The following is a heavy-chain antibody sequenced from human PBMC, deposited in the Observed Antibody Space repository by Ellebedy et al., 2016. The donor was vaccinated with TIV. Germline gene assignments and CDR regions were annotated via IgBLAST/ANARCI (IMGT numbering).Heavy chain of an antibody. J-gene: IGHJ4*02. CDR1: AFTFINYG. CDR3: AKGRTIWFGEFDFDY. CDR2: ISYDGSNK. V-gene: IGHV3-30*18. Sequence: GESLKISCAASAFTFINYGIPWVPQAPGKGLEWVAVISYDGSNKYYEDSVKGRFTISRDNSKNTLYLQMNSLRAEDTAVYYCAKGRTIWFGEFDFDYWGQGTLITVSS. D-gene: IGHD3-10*01.